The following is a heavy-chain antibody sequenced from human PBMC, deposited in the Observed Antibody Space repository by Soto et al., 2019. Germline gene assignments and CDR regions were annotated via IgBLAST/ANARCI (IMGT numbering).Heavy chain of an antibody. V-gene: IGHV3-30*18. CDR3: AKDPVDSAYYDSSVSAFDI. D-gene: IGHD3-22*01. Sequence: QVQLVESGGGVVQPGRSLRLSCAASGFTFSSYGMHWVRQAPGKGLEWVAVISYDGSNKYYADSVKGRFTISRDNSKNTLYLQMNSLRAEDTAVYYCAKDPVDSAYYDSSVSAFDIWGQGTMVTVSS. CDR1: GFTFSSYG. CDR2: ISYDGSNK. J-gene: IGHJ3*02.